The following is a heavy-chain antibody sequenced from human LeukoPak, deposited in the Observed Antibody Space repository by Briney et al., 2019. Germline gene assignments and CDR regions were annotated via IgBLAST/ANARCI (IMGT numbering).Heavy chain of an antibody. CDR2: ISGGGAST. Sequence: GGSLRLSCAASGFTFSSYAMNWVRQAPGKGLEWVSGISGGGASTYYADSVKGRFTISRDNSKNTLYLQMNSLRAEDTAIFYCAKDGHDILTGYLDYWGQGTVVTVSS. CDR1: GFTFSSYA. D-gene: IGHD3-9*01. V-gene: IGHV3-23*01. J-gene: IGHJ4*02. CDR3: AKDGHDILTGYLDY.